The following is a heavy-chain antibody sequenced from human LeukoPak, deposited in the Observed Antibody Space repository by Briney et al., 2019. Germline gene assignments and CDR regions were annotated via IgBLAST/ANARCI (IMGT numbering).Heavy chain of an antibody. V-gene: IGHV1-8*03. D-gene: IGHD4-17*01. CDR3: ARTTSLTASGYDY. J-gene: IGHJ4*02. Sequence: GASVKVSCKTSGYTFTTYHINWVRQATRQGLEWLGWMNPYSGDRGYAQKFQGRLSITSDTSISTAYMELSSLRSDDTAVYFCARTTSLTASGYDYWGQGTLVTVSS. CDR2: MNPYSGDR. CDR1: GYTFTTYH.